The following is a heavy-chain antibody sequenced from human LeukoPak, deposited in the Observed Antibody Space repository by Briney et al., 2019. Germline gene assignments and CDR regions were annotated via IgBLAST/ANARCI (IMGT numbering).Heavy chain of an antibody. J-gene: IGHJ4*02. Sequence: GGSLRLSCAASGFSFSSYGMHWVRQAPGKGLEWVSSTNGGGDYTYYADSVRGRFSISRDNSDNTLYLQMSSPRADDTAVYYCSKGANIGGDYGVFDYWGQGTLVTVSS. CDR2: TNGGGDYT. CDR1: GFSFSSYG. D-gene: IGHD4-17*01. CDR3: SKGANIGGDYGVFDY. V-gene: IGHV3-23*01.